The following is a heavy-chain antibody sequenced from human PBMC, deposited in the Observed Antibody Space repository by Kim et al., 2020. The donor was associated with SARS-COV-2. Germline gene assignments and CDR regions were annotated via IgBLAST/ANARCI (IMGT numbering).Heavy chain of an antibody. CDR2: ISSSGSTI. D-gene: IGHD6-13*01. CDR3: ARPQYSSSWYNGYYYYGMDV. CDR1: GFTFSSYE. Sequence: GGSLRLSCAASGFTFSSYEMNWVRQAPGKGLEWVSYISSSGSTIYYADSVKGRFTISRGNAKNSLYLQMNSLRAEDTAVYYCARPQYSSSWYNGYYYYGMDVWGQGTTVTVSS. J-gene: IGHJ6*02. V-gene: IGHV3-48*03.